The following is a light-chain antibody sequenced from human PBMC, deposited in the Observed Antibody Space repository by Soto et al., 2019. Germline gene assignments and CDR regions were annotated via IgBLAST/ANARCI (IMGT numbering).Light chain of an antibody. Sequence: EIVLSHSPGPLSLSPGERATLSCRASQSVSNNYLALYQQKPGQAPRLLIYGASNRATGIPDRLSGSGSGTDFTLTISRLEPEYFAVYYCQQYGSSGTCGQGTKVDIK. CDR2: GAS. CDR1: QSVSNNY. CDR3: QQYGSSGT. V-gene: IGKV3-20*01. J-gene: IGKJ1*01.